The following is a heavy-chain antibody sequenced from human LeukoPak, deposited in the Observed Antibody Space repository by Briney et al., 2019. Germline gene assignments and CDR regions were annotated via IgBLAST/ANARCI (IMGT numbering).Heavy chain of an antibody. J-gene: IGHJ6*03. CDR1: GFTFSSYA. CDR2: ISGSGGSA. CDR3: AKDVGSGWYVYYYYYMDV. V-gene: IGHV3-23*01. Sequence: PGGSLRLSCAASGFTFSSYAMSWVRQAPGKGLEWVSAISGSGGSAYYADSVKGRFTISRDNSKNTLYLQMNSLRAEDTAVYYRAKDVGSGWYVYYYYYMDVWGKGTTVTVSS. D-gene: IGHD6-19*01.